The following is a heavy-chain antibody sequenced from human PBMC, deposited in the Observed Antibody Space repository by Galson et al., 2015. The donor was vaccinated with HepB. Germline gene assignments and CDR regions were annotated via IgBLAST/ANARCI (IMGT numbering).Heavy chain of an antibody. D-gene: IGHD4-11*01. CDR3: ARLPDSCGGNYCNYYYGLDV. V-gene: IGHV1-69*02. CDR2: IIPILGIA. CDR1: GSTFSSYT. J-gene: IGHJ6*02. Sequence: SVKVSCKASGSTFSSYTINWVRQAPGQGLEWMGRIIPILGIADYAQKFQGRVTITADKSTSTAFMELSSLRSEDTAVYYCARLPDSCGGNYCNYYYGLDVWGQGTTVTVSS.